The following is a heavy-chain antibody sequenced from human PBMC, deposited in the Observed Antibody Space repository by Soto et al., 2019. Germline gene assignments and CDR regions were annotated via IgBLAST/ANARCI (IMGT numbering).Heavy chain of an antibody. CDR2: INPNSGNT. D-gene: IGHD4-4*01. CDR1: GYPFTKYD. J-gene: IGHJ5*02. Sequence: ASVKVSCKTSGYPFTKYDINWVRQATGQGLEWMGWINPNSGNTGYSQKFQGRVTMTRNTSISTAYMELSSLRFDDTAVYYCARSPPRVEKNNYAGGWFDPWGQGTLVTVSS. V-gene: IGHV1-8*01. CDR3: ARSPPRVEKNNYAGGWFDP.